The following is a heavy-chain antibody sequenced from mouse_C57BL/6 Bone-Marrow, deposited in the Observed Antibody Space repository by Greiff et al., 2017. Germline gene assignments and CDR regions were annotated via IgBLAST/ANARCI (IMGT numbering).Heavy chain of an antibody. CDR3: ARPYESNYWYFDV. Sequence: QVQLKQPGAELVKPGASVKMSCKASGYTFTSYWITWVKQRPGQGLEWIGDIYPGSGSTNYNEKFKSKATLTVDTSSSTAYMQLSSLTSEDSAVYYCARPYESNYWYFDVGGTGTRVTVSA. J-gene: IGHJ1*03. D-gene: IGHD2-5*01. V-gene: IGHV1-55*01. CDR2: IYPGSGST. CDR1: GYTFTSYW.